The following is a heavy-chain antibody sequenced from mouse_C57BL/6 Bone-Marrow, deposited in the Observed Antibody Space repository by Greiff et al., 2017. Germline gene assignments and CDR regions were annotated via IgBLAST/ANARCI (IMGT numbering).Heavy chain of an antibody. CDR1: GFTFTDYY. D-gene: IGHD1-1*01. CDR2: IRNKANGYTT. J-gene: IGHJ1*03. CDR3: ARYDGSSSYWYFGV. Sequence: EVMLVESGGGLVQPGGSLSLSCAASGFTFTDYYMSWVRQPPGKALEWLGFIRNKANGYTTEYSASVKGRFTISRDNSQSILYLQMNALRAEDSAAYYCARYDGSSSYWYFGVWGTGTTVTVSS. V-gene: IGHV7-3*01.